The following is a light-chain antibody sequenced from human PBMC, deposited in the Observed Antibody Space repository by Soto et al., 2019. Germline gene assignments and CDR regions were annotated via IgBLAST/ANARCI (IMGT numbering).Light chain of an antibody. CDR1: QNIRSS. V-gene: IGKV3-20*01. Sequence: VMSKSPASLSASPGERVTLSCRASQNIRSSLAWYQQKPGQAPRLLIYDASNRATGIPARFSGSGSGTDFTLTISRLEPEDFAAYYCQQYGSSSLTFGGGTKVDI. J-gene: IGKJ4*01. CDR2: DAS. CDR3: QQYGSSSLT.